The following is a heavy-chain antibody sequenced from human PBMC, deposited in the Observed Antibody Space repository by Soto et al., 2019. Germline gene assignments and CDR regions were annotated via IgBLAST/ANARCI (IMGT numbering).Heavy chain of an antibody. Sequence: QVQLVQSGAEVKKPGSSVKVSCKASGGTFISYAISWVPQAPGQGLEWMGGISPIFGTANYAQKFQGRVTITADQSTSTPDMELSSLRSEDTAVYYCASAEDTAMVTDYCYDMDLWGQGTTVTLSS. CDR3: ASAEDTAMVTDYCYDMDL. J-gene: IGHJ6*02. V-gene: IGHV1-69*01. CDR2: ISPIFGTA. D-gene: IGHD5-18*01. CDR1: GGTFISYA.